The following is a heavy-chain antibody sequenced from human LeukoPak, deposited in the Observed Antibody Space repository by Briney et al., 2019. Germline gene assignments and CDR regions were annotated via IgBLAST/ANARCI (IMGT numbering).Heavy chain of an antibody. CDR2: INPNSGGT. CDR3: ARHYDFWSGSTLNWFDP. V-gene: IGHV1-2*02. J-gene: IGHJ5*02. CDR1: GYTFTDYY. D-gene: IGHD3-3*01. Sequence: ASVQVSCKASGYTFTDYYMHWVRQAPGQGLEWMGWINPNSGGTNYAQKFQGRVTMTRDTSISTAYMELSRLRSDDTAVYYCARHYDFWSGSTLNWFDPWGQGTLVTVSS.